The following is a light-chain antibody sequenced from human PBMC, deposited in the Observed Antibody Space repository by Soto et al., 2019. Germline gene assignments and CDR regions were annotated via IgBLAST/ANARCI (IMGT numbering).Light chain of an antibody. CDR1: SSDIGGYNS. J-gene: IGLJ3*02. V-gene: IGLV2-11*01. Sequence: QSVLTQPRSVSGSPGQSVPISCTGTSSDIGGYNSVSWYQQHPGKAPKVMIYDVSKRPSGVPDRFSGSKSGNTASLTISVLQAEDEADYYCCSYAGSWVFGGGTKVTVL. CDR2: DVS. CDR3: CSYAGSWV.